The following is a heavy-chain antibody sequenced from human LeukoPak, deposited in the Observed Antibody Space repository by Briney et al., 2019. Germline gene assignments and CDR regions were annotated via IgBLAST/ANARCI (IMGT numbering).Heavy chain of an antibody. CDR3: ARGQPGIAVAGTVNYYYYGMDV. CDR1: GYTFTGYY. V-gene: IGHV1-2*02. CDR2: INPNGGGT. J-gene: IGHJ6*02. D-gene: IGHD6-19*01. Sequence: ASVKVSCKASGYTFTGYYMHWVRQAPGQGLEWMGWINPNGGGTNYARKFQGRVTMTRDTSISTAYMELSRLRSDDTAVYYCARGQPGIAVAGTVNYYYYGMDVWGQGTTVTVSS.